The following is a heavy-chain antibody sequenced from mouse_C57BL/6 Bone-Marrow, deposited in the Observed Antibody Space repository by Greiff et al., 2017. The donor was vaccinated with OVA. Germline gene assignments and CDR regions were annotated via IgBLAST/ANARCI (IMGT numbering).Heavy chain of an antibody. J-gene: IGHJ4*01. CDR1: GYTFTSYW. CDR3: ASILWPAMDY. Sequence: QVQLQQPGAELVKPGASVKLSCKASGYTFTSYWMHWVKQRPGQGLEWIGMIHPNSGSTNYNEKFKSKATLTVDKSSSTAYMQLSSLTSEDSAVYYCASILWPAMDYWGQGTSVTVSS. V-gene: IGHV1-64*01. CDR2: IHPNSGST. D-gene: IGHD1-1*02.